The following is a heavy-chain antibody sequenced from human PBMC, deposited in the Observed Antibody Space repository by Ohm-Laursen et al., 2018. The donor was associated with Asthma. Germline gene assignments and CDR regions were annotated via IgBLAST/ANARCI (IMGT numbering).Heavy chain of an antibody. D-gene: IGHD5-12*01. CDR1: GFTFSRYA. J-gene: IGHJ4*02. Sequence: SLRLSCAASGFTFSRYAISWVRQAPGKGLEWVSTISDSGGSTYYADSVKGRFTISRDNSENTLYLQMNSLRAEDTAVYYCAKDALYSQPYYFDYWGQGTLVTVSS. V-gene: IGHV3-23*01. CDR3: AKDALYSQPYYFDY. CDR2: ISDSGGST.